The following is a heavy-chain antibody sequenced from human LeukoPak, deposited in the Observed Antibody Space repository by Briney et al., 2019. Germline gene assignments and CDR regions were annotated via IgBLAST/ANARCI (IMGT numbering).Heavy chain of an antibody. CDR1: GYTFTGHY. Sequence: GASVKVSCKASGYTFTGHYIHWVRQAPGQGLEWMGRIIPILGIANYAQKFQGRVTITADKSTSTAYMELSSLRSEDTAVYYCARGLEMATTNPFDYWGQGTLVTVSS. CDR3: ARGLEMATTNPFDY. J-gene: IGHJ4*02. V-gene: IGHV1-69*04. D-gene: IGHD5-24*01. CDR2: IIPILGIA.